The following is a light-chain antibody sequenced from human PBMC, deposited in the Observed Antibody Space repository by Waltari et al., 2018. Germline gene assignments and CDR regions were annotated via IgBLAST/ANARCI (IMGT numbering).Light chain of an antibody. J-gene: IGLJ3*02. CDR1: RSNIGSNS. Sequence: QSVLTQPPSASGTPGQRVTISCSGGRSNIGSNSVNWFQQLPGTAPRLFIYFTDQRPSGVPGRFAGSKSGTSASLASRGLQSGDEADYYCASWDASLNGWVFGGGTKLTVL. V-gene: IGLV1-44*01. CDR3: ASWDASLNGWV. CDR2: FTD.